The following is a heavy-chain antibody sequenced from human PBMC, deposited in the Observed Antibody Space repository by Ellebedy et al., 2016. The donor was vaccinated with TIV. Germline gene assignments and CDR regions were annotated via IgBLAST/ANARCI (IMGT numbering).Heavy chain of an antibody. D-gene: IGHD5-12*01. J-gene: IGHJ4*02. Sequence: SETLSLXXSVSSYSITSGYYWGWIRQPPGKGLEWIGSIYHSGSTYYNPSLKSRVTISVDTSKNHFSLTLTSVTATDTAVYYCARGLVVANNPIDYWGQGTLVTVSS. CDR2: IYHSGST. V-gene: IGHV4-38-2*02. CDR3: ARGLVVANNPIDY. CDR1: SYSITSGYY.